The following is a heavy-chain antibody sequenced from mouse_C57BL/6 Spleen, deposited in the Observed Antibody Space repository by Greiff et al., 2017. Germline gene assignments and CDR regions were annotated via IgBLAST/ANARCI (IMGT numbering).Heavy chain of an antibody. CDR2: IYPSDSET. CDR3: ARRTYAMDY. V-gene: IGHV1-61*01. J-gene: IGHJ4*01. CDR1: GYTFTSYW. Sequence: QVQLQQPGAELVSPGSSVKLSCKASGYTFTSYWMDWVKQRPGQGLEWIGNIYPSDSETHYNQKFKDKATLTVDKSSSTAYMQLSSLTSEDSAVYYCARRTYAMDYWGQGTSVTVSS.